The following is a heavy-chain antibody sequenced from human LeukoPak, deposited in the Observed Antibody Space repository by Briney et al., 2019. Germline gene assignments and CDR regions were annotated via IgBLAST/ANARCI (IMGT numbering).Heavy chain of an antibody. V-gene: IGHV3-23*01. CDR3: AKQLGYCSDGSCYFPY. CDR1: GFTFSSSA. J-gene: IGHJ4*02. D-gene: IGHD2-15*01. CDR2: ISNNGGYT. Sequence: GGSLRPSCAASGFTFSSSAMSWVRQAPGKGLEWVSAISNNGGYTYYADSVQGRFTISRDNSKSTLCLQMNSLRAEDTAVYYCAKQLGYCSDGSCYFPYWGQGTLVTVSS.